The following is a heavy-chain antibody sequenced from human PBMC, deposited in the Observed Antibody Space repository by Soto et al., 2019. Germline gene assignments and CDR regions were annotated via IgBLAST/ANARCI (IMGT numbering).Heavy chain of an antibody. D-gene: IGHD6-25*01. CDR2: ISGSGGTT. J-gene: IGHJ4*02. CDR3: AKFFAETGSNSGWPWSFHY. V-gene: IGHV3-23*01. CDR1: GLTFSNYA. Sequence: EVQLLESGGGLVQPGRSLRLSCAASGLTFSNYAMSWVRQAPGQGLDWVSAISGSGGTTYYAASVKGRFTITRDNSKNSLFLPMNSLRADDAAVYYCAKFFAETGSNSGWPWSFHYWGQGTRVTVSS.